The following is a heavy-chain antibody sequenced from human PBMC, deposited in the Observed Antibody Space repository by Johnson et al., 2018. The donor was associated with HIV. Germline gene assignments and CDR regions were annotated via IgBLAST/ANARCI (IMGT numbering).Heavy chain of an antibody. D-gene: IGHD6-6*01. J-gene: IGHJ3*02. CDR1: GFSFSSFA. CDR3: AKDRGSALAQLPIFPSAFDI. Sequence: VQLVESGGGVVQPGRSLRLSCVASGFSFSSFAMHWVRQAPGKGLEWVSAISGSGGSTYYADSVKGRFTISRDNSKNTLYLQMNSLRAEDTAVYYCAKDRGSALAQLPIFPSAFDIWGQGTMVTVSS. CDR2: ISGSGGST. V-gene: IGHV3-23*04.